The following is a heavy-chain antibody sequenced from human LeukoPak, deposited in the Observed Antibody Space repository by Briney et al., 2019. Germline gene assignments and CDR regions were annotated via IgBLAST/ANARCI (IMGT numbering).Heavy chain of an antibody. D-gene: IGHD2-8*02. J-gene: IGHJ5*02. V-gene: IGHV1-2*02. CDR1: GYTFTVYY. CDR3: ARDQQFVVYAIDDNCFGR. Sequence: GASVKVSCKASGYTFTVYYMHWVRPAPGQGLGWMGWINPNSGGTNYAPKFQGRVTMTRDTSISTAYMELSRMSSDDTAVYYCARDQQFVVYAIDDNCFGRRGQLTLVTVSS. CDR2: INPNSGGT.